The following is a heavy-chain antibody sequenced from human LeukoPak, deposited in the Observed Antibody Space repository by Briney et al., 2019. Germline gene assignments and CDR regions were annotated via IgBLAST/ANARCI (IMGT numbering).Heavy chain of an antibody. V-gene: IGHV4-39*01. CDR2: IYYSGST. CDR3: ARHTISTSPYYYYYMDV. J-gene: IGHJ6*03. Sequence: PSETLSLTCTVSGGSISSSSYYWVWLRQPPGKGLEWIGSIYYSGSTYYNPSLKSRVTISVDTSKNQFSLKLSSVTAADTAVYYCARHTISTSPYYYYYMDVWGKGTTVTVSS. D-gene: IGHD2-2*01. CDR1: GGSISSSSYY.